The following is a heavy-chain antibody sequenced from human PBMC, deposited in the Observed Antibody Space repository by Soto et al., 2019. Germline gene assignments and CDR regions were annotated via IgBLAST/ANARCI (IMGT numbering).Heavy chain of an antibody. Sequence: GGSLRLSCAASGFTFDDYTMHWVRQAPGKGLEWVSLISWDGGSTYYADSVKGRFTISRDNSKNSLYLQMNSLRTEDTALYYCARGGYCSGGSCYHGRDYGMDVWGQGTTVTVSS. CDR2: ISWDGGST. CDR1: GFTFDDYT. D-gene: IGHD2-15*01. J-gene: IGHJ6*02. V-gene: IGHV3-43*01. CDR3: ARGGYCSGGSCYHGRDYGMDV.